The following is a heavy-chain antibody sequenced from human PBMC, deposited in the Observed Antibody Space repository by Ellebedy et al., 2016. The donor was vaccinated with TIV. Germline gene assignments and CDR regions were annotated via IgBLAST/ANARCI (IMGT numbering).Heavy chain of an antibody. CDR2: INLNSGGA. CDR1: GYTFTGYY. D-gene: IGHD1-26*01. CDR3: ARSGAGAIWVYDAFDI. J-gene: IGHJ3*02. Sequence: ASVKVSCKASGYTFTGYYMHWVRQAPGQGLEWMGWINLNSGGANYAQKFQGRVTMTRDTSISTAYMELSRLRSDDTAVYFCARSGAGAIWVYDAFDIWGQGTMVTVSS. V-gene: IGHV1-2*02.